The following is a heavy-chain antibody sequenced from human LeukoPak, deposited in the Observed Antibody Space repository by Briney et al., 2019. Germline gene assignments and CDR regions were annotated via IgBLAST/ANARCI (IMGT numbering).Heavy chain of an antibody. J-gene: IGHJ4*02. V-gene: IGHV3-23*01. CDR1: GFTFSTYG. D-gene: IGHD3-9*01. Sequence: GGSLRLSCAASGFTFSTYGMDWVRQAPGKGLEWVSGIVGSGGTTYYADSVKGRFTISRDNSKNALYLQMNSLRAEDTAVYYCGRDLDWGAFDHWGQGTLVTVSS. CDR2: IVGSGGTT. CDR3: GRDLDWGAFDH.